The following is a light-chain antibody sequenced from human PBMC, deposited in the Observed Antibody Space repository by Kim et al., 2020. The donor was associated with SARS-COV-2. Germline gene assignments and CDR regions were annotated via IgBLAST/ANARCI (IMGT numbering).Light chain of an antibody. V-gene: IGKV1-39*01. J-gene: IGKJ2*01. CDR1: QTISSY. CDR2: AGS. Sequence: SASVGDRVTITCRPSQTISSYLNWYQQKPGRAPKLLIYAGSTLQSGVPSRFRGSGSGPEFTLTISSLQPEDFATYYCQQSYRTPFTFGQGTKLEI. CDR3: QQSYRTPFT.